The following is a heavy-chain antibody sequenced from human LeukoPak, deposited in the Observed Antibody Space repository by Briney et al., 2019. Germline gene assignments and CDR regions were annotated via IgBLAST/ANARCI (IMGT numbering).Heavy chain of an antibody. CDR3: ARFGSCRSDCYKHTDYYYYMDI. J-gene: IGHJ6*03. CDR2: IYPGDSDT. V-gene: IGHV5-51*01. Sequence: GESLKISCKGSGYSFTSYWIGWVRQMPGKGLEWMGIIYPGDSDTRYSPSFEGQVTISADKSISTAYLQWSSLKASDSAMYYCARFGSCRSDCYKHTDYYYYMDIWGKGTTVTISS. D-gene: IGHD2-21*02. CDR1: GYSFTSYW.